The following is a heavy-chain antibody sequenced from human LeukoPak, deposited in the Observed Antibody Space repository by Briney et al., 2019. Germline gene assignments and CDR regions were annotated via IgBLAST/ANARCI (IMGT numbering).Heavy chain of an antibody. Sequence: TGGSLRLSCAASGFRFNTYWMSWVRQAPGKGLEWVANIKQDGNEKYYVDSVKGRFTISRDNAKNSLYLQMNSLRAEDTAVYYCARGAATMIVEDYWGQGTLVTVSS. CDR2: IKQDGNEK. J-gene: IGHJ4*02. CDR1: GFRFNTYW. CDR3: ARGAATMIVEDY. D-gene: IGHD3-22*01. V-gene: IGHV3-7*01.